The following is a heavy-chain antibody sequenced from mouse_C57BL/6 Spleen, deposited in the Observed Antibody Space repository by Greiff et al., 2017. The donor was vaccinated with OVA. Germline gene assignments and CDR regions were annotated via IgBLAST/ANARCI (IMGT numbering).Heavy chain of an antibody. D-gene: IGHD3-2*02. Sequence: EVQLQQSGAELVKPGASVKLSCTASGFNIKDYYMHWVKQRTEQGLEWIGRIDPEDGETKYAPKFPGKATITADTSSNTAYLQLSSLTSEDTAVNYCATPAHATTAYVDYWGQGTTLTVSS. CDR3: ATPAHATTAYVDY. CDR1: GFNIKDYY. J-gene: IGHJ2*01. V-gene: IGHV14-2*01. CDR2: IDPEDGET.